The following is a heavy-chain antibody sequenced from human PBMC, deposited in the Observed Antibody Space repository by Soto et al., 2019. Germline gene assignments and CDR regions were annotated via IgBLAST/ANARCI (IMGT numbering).Heavy chain of an antibody. J-gene: IGHJ4*02. CDR3: ASWRIYSGSYCFDY. CDR2: VIPMYDSV. D-gene: IGHD1-26*01. V-gene: IGHV1-69*06. Sequence: QVQLVQSGAEVKKPGSSVKVSCEASGGTFNTYTINWVRQASGRGLEWMGQVIPMYDSVNYAESFQGRVTITADKSTNIAYMELSSLRSEDTALYFCASWRIYSGSYCFDYWGQGTLVIVSS. CDR1: GGTFNTYT.